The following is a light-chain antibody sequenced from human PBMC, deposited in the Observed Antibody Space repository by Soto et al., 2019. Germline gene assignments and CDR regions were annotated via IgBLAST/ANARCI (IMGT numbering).Light chain of an antibody. CDR3: QQYGGSPST. CDR2: DAS. J-gene: IGKJ1*01. Sequence: EIVLTQSPATLSLSPGERATLSCGASQSVSTYLVWYQQKLGQAPRLLIYDASNRATGIPARFSGSGSGTDFTLTISRLEPEDFAVYYCQQYGGSPSTFGQGTKVDIK. CDR1: QSVSTY. V-gene: IGKV3D-20*01.